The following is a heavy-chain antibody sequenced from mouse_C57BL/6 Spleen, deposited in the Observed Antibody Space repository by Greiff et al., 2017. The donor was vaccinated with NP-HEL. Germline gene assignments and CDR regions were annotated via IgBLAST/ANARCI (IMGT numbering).Heavy chain of an antibody. D-gene: IGHD1-1*01. CDR3: TRDTTVVVFDY. CDR1: GYTFTDYE. CDR2: IDPETGGT. J-gene: IGHJ2*01. V-gene: IGHV1-15*01. Sequence: VQLQQSGAELVRPGASVTLSCKASGYTFTDYEMHWVKQTPVHGLEWIGAIDPETGGTAYNQKFKGKAILTADKSSSTAYMELRSLTSEDSAVYYCTRDTTVVVFDYWGQGTTLTVSS.